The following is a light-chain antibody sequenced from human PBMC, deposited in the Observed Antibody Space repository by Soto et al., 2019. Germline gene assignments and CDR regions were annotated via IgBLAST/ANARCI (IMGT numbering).Light chain of an antibody. CDR1: ISDVGTYNY. Sequence: QSVLTQPASVSGSPGQAITVSCTGTISDVGTYNYVSWYQQHPGQAPKLMMYDVSDRPSGVSDLFSGSKSGNTASLTISGLQAEDEADYYCSSYTTNTTFVFGTGTKVTVL. CDR3: SSYTTNTTFV. CDR2: DVS. V-gene: IGLV2-14*01. J-gene: IGLJ1*01.